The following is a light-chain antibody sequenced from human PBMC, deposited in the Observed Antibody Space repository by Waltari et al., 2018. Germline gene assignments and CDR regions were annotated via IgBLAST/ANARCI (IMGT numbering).Light chain of an antibody. Sequence: DIVMTQSPDSLAGSLGERATIDCKSSQSILYSSNNKTYLAWYQRKPGQPPKLLIDWASTREAGVPDRFSGSGSGTDFTLTISSLQAEDVAVYYCQQYYSTPPSFGGGTKVEIK. CDR2: WAS. V-gene: IGKV4-1*01. J-gene: IGKJ4*01. CDR1: QSILYSSNNKTY. CDR3: QQYYSTPPS.